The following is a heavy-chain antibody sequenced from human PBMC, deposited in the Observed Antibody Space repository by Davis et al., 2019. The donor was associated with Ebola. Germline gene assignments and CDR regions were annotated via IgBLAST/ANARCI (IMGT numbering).Heavy chain of an antibody. CDR3: ARVPGGHIVVVPAALYGMDV. J-gene: IGHJ6*04. Sequence: ASVKVSCKASGYTFTSYGISWVRQAPGQGLEWMGWISAYNGNTNYAQKLQGRATMTTDTSTSTAYMELRSLRSDDTAVYYCARVPGGHIVVVPAALYGMDVWGKGTTVTVSS. D-gene: IGHD2-2*01. CDR2: ISAYNGNT. CDR1: GYTFTSYG. V-gene: IGHV1-18*04.